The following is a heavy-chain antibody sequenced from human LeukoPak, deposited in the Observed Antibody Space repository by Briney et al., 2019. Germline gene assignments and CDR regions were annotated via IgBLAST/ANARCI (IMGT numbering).Heavy chain of an antibody. D-gene: IGHD3-10*01. CDR2: IYHSGTT. Sequence: PSDTLSLTCAVSGYSITSSSWWGWIRQPPGKGVEWIGYIYHSGTTYYNPSLQSRVTMSVDTSKNQFSLKLSSVTAVDTAVYYCARKENVYYYFDYWGQGTLVTVSS. J-gene: IGHJ4*02. CDR3: ARKENVYYYFDY. V-gene: IGHV4-28*01. CDR1: GYSITSSSW.